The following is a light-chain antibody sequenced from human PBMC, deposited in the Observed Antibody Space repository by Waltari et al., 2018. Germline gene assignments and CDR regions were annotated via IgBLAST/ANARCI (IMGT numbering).Light chain of an antibody. CDR1: QSVSSNY. CDR2: DAS. CDR3: QQRSNWPPLFT. Sequence: EIVLTQSPGTLSLSPGARAPLSCRASQSVSSNYLAWYQQKPGQAPRPLIYDASSRATGIPDRFSGSGSGTDFTLTISRLEPEDFAVYYCQQRSNWPPLFTFGPGTKVDIK. V-gene: IGKV3D-20*02. J-gene: IGKJ3*01.